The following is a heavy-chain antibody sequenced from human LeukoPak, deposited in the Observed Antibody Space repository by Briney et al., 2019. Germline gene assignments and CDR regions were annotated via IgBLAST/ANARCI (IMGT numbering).Heavy chain of an antibody. V-gene: IGHV1-2*06. CDR1: GYTFTGYY. CDR2: INPNSGGT. J-gene: IGHJ4*02. Sequence: ASVEVSCKASGYTFTGYYMHWVRQAPGQGLEWMRRINPNSGGTNYAQKFQGRVTMTRDTSISTAYMELSRLRSDDTAVYYRATTIFGVVINDYWGQGTLVTVSS. CDR3: ATTIFGVVINDY. D-gene: IGHD3-3*01.